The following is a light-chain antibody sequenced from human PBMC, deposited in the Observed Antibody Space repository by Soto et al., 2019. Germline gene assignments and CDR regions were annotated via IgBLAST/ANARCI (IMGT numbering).Light chain of an antibody. CDR2: DAS. Sequence: EILLTQSPGTLSLSPGERATLPCISIQSVSSYLAWYQQIPGQAPRLLIYDASTRAPGIPARFSAGGSGTEFTLTISGLQSDDFAVYYCQQYNNWPPTTFGQGTRLEIK. V-gene: IGKV3-15*01. J-gene: IGKJ5*01. CDR1: QSVSSY. CDR3: QQYNNWPPTT.